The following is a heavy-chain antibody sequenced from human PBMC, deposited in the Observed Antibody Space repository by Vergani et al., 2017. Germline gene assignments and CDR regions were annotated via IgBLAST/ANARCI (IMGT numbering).Heavy chain of an antibody. J-gene: IGHJ6*02. D-gene: IGHD3-3*01. CDR2: IYYSGST. Sequence: QVQLQESGPGLVKPSETLSLTCTVSGGSISSYYWSWIRQPPGKGLEWIGYIYYSGSTNYNPSLKSRVTISVDTSKNQFSLKLSSVTAADTAVYDCASASIGLWSGYYYYYYGMDVWGQGTTVTVSS. CDR1: GGSISSYY. CDR3: ASASIGLWSGYYYYYYGMDV. V-gene: IGHV4-59*12.